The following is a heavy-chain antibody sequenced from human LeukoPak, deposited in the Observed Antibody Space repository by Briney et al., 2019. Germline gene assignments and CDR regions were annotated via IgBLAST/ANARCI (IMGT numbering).Heavy chain of an antibody. J-gene: IGHJ4*02. Sequence: ASEKVSCKASGYTFTSYDINWGRQATGQGLEWMGCRNTNSGNTGYAQKFQGRVTMTRNTSISTAYMELSSLRSEDTAVYYCARGWGRKYYYDSSGYSLLGYWGQGTLVTVSS. CDR2: RNTNSGNT. V-gene: IGHV1-8*01. D-gene: IGHD3-22*01. CDR3: ARGWGRKYYYDSSGYSLLGY. CDR1: GYTFTSYD.